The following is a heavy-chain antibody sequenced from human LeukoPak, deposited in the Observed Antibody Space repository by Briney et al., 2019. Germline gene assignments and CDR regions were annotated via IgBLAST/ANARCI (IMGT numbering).Heavy chain of an antibody. D-gene: IGHD5-24*01. J-gene: IGHJ4*02. Sequence: GGSLRLSCAASGFTVSSNYMNWVRQAPGKGLEWVSVIYGGGNIYYADSVKGRFTISRDNSKNTLYLQMNSLRAEDTAVYYCARGASYNYPYYFDYWGQGTLVTVSS. CDR1: GFTVSSNY. V-gene: IGHV3-53*01. CDR2: IYGGGNI. CDR3: ARGASYNYPYYFDY.